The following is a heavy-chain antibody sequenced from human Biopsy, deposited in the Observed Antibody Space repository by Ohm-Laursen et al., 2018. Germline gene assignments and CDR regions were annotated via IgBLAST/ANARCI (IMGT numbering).Heavy chain of an antibody. J-gene: IGHJ4*02. V-gene: IGHV3-21*01. D-gene: IGHD2/OR15-2a*01. CDR2: ISASGNHK. CDR3: ARDGEAKYCKHGVCPSDF. Sequence: SLRLSCAASGFTFSGFSMNWVRQAPGKGLEWVSSISASGNHKYYTDSVKGRFTVSRGNGKNSVYLQMNSLRVEDTAVYYCARDGEAKYCKHGVCPSDFWGQGTLVTVSS. CDR1: GFTFSGFS.